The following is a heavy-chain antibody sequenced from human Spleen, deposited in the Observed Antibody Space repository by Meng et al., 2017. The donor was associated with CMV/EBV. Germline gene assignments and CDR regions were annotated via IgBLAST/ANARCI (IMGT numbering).Heavy chain of an antibody. CDR1: GGSISSSRCY. D-gene: IGHD2-2*01. J-gene: IGHJ4*02. Sequence: SETLSLTCSVSGGSISSSRCYWGWVRRPPGKGLEWIGTIYYSGSTYYNPSLKSRVTISVDTSKNQFSLNLSSVTAADTAVYYCARDQLTRVVGRADPFDHWGQGTLVTVSS. CDR3: ARDQLTRVVGRADPFDH. CDR2: IYYSGST. V-gene: IGHV4-39*07.